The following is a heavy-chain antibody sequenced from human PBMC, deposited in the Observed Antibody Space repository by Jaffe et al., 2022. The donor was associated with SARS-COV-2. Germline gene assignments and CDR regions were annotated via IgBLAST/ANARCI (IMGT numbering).Heavy chain of an antibody. J-gene: IGHJ2*01. D-gene: IGHD4-17*01. V-gene: IGHV4-39*01. CDR2: IYYSGST. Sequence: QLQLQESGPGLVKPSETLSLTCTVSGGSISSSSYYWGWIRQPPGKGLEWIGSIYYSGSTYYNPSLKSRVTISVDTSKNQFSLKLSSVTAADTAVYYCATTPLTVTTLSWYWYFDLWGRGTLVTVSS. CDR1: GGSISSSSYY. CDR3: ATTPLTVTTLSWYWYFDL.